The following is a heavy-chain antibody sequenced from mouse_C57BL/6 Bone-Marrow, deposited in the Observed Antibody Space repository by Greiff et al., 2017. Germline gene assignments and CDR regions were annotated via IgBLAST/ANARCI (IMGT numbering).Heavy chain of an antibody. D-gene: IGHD1-1*01. Sequence: VQLQQSGAELARPGASVKLSCKASGYTFTSYGISWLTQRNGQGLECIGEIYPRSGNTYYNEKFKGKATMTADTSSNTAYLQLSSLTSEDTAVYYCTTPYYAKERDYWGQGTTLTVSS. J-gene: IGHJ2*01. CDR3: TTPYYAKERDY. CDR2: IYPRSGNT. V-gene: IGHV1-81*01. CDR1: GYTFTSYG.